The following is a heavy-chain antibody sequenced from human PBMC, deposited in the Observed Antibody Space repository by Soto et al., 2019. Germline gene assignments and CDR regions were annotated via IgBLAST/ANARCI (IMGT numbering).Heavy chain of an antibody. CDR1: GYTFTSYY. J-gene: IGHJ4*02. Sequence: GASVKVSCKASGYTFTSYYMHWVRQAPGQGLEWMGIIDPSGGSTSYPQKFQGRVTMTRDTSTSTVYMELSSLRSEDTAVYYCATGSNWYHAYWGPGTLVTVSS. CDR2: IDPSGGST. CDR3: ATGSNWYHAY. V-gene: IGHV1-46*03. D-gene: IGHD6-13*01.